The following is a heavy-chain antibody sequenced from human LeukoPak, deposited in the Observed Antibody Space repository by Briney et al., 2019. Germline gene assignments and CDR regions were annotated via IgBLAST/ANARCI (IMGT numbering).Heavy chain of an antibody. CDR3: AKDRRFSSGLGAFEI. CDR2: IKQDGSDK. V-gene: IGHV3-7*05. CDR1: GFTFSTYW. J-gene: IGHJ3*02. Sequence: GGSLRLSCAASGFTFSTYWMTWVRQAPGKGLEWVANIKQDGSDKYYVDSVKGRFTISRDNAKNSLYLQMNSLRAEDTAVYYCAKDRRFSSGLGAFEIWGQGTMVTVSS. D-gene: IGHD6-19*01.